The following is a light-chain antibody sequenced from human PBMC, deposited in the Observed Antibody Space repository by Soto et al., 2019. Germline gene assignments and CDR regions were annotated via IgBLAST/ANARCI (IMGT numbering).Light chain of an antibody. CDR3: CSYAGSSTLV. CDR2: EVR. Sequence: QSVLSQPASVSGSPGQSITISCTGASSDVGSYNLVSWYQQYPGKAPKLMIYEVRKRPSGVSNRFSGSKSGNTASLTISGLQAEDEADYYCCSYAGSSTLVFGGGTKLTVL. CDR1: SSDVGSYNL. V-gene: IGLV2-23*02. J-gene: IGLJ2*01.